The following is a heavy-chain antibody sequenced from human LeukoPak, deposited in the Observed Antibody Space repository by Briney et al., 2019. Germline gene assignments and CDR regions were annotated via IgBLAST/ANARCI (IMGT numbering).Heavy chain of an antibody. CDR1: GGSTGSDY. J-gene: IGHJ5*02. CDR3: ARSGDIVVVPAAIAGWFDP. Sequence: SETLSLTCTVSGGSTGSDYWSWIRQPPGKGLEWIAYVYYSGVTSYNPSLKSRVTISVDTSKNQFSLKLSSVTAADTAVYYCARSGDIVVVPAAIAGWFDPWGQGTLVTVSS. D-gene: IGHD2-2*01. V-gene: IGHV4-59*01. CDR2: VYYSGVT.